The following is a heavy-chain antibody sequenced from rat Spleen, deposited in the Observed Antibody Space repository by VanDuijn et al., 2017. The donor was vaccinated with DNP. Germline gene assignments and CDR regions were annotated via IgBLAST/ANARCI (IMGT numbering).Heavy chain of an antibody. CDR1: RFTFSDYN. D-gene: IGHD1-9*01. Sequence: EVQLVESGGGLVQPGRSLKLSCAASRFTFSDYNMAWVRQAPEKGLEWVAAISTSGTRTYYPDSVKGRFTISRDNAKNTLYLQMDSLRSEDTATYYCTKRGATGLTSYYFDYWGQGVMVTVSS. CDR2: ISTSGTRT. J-gene: IGHJ2*01. CDR3: TKRGATGLTSYYFDY. V-gene: IGHV5-7*01.